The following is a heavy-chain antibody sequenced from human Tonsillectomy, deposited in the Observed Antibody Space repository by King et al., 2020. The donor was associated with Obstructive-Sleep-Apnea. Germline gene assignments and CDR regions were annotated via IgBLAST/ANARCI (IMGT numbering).Heavy chain of an antibody. CDR1: GGTFSSYA. V-gene: IGHV1-69*10. D-gene: IGHD3-10*01. CDR3: ARAPGRSGSYYTSWFDP. CDR2: IIPILGIA. Sequence: QLVQSGAEVKKPGSSVKVSCKASGGTFSSYAISWVRQAPGQGLEWMGGIIPILGIANYAQKFQGRVTITADKSTSTAYMELSSLRSEDTAVYYCARAPGRSGSYYTSWFDPWGQGTLVTVSS. J-gene: IGHJ5*02.